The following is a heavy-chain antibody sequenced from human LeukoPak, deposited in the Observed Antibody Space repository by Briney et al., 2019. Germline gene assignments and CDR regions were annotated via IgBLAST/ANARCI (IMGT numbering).Heavy chain of an antibody. Sequence: SETLSLTCTVSGGSISSGGYSWSWIRQHPGKGLEWIGYIYYSGSTYYNPSLKSRVTISVDTSKNQFSLKLSSVTAADTAVYYCARDVAGTIGYWGQGTLVTVSS. J-gene: IGHJ4*02. V-gene: IGHV4-31*03. D-gene: IGHD6-19*01. CDR1: GGSISSGGYS. CDR2: IYYSGST. CDR3: ARDVAGTIGY.